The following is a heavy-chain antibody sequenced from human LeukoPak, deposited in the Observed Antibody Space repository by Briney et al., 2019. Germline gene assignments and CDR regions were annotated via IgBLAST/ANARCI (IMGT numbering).Heavy chain of an antibody. J-gene: IGHJ6*04. CDR2: ISSSGSTI. V-gene: IGHV3-48*03. CDR1: GFTFSSYE. Sequence: GGPLRLSCAASGFTFSSYEMTWVRQAPGKVLEWVSYISSSGSTIYYADSVKGRFTISRDNAKNSLYLQMNSLRAEDTAVYYCAELGMTMIGGVWGKGTTVTISS. D-gene: IGHD3-10*02. CDR3: AELGMTMIGGV.